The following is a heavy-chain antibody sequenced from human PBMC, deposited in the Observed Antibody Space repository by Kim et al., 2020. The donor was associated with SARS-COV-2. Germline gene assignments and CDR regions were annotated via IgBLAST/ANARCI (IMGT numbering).Heavy chain of an antibody. CDR3: MRAYDI. Sequence: GGSLRLSCAASGFTFSSYWMHWVRQAPGKGLVWVSRINGDGSTTGYVDSVKGRFTISRDNAKNTLYLQMNSLRAEDTAVYYCMRAYDIWGLGTMVTVSS. V-gene: IGHV3-74*01. CDR2: INGDGSTT. CDR1: GFTFSSYW. J-gene: IGHJ3*02.